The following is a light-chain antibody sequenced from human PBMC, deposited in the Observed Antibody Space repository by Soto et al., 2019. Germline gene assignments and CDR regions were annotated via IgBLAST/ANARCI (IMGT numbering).Light chain of an antibody. J-gene: IGLJ2*01. Sequence: QSVLTQPPSVSGAPGQRVTISCTGSSSNIGAGYNVPGYQQLPGTAPKPLIYVNSNRPSGVPDRFSGSKSGTSASLAITGLQAEDEADYYCQSYDSSLSGSVVFGGGTKLTVL. CDR1: SSNIGAGYN. V-gene: IGLV1-40*01. CDR2: VNS. CDR3: QSYDSSLSGSVV.